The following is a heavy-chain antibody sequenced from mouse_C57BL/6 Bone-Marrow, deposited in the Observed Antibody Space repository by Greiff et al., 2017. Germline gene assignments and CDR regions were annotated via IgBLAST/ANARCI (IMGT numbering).Heavy chain of an antibody. V-gene: IGHV1-26*01. CDR1: GYTFTDYY. Sequence: VQLQQSGPELVKPGASVKISCKASGYTFTDYYMNWVKQSHGKSLEWIGDINPNNGGTSYNQKFKGKATLTVEKSSSTAYMELSSLTSEDSAVYYCERRGYYAMDYGGQGTSVTVSS. CDR2: INPNNGGT. CDR3: ERRGYYAMDY. J-gene: IGHJ4*01.